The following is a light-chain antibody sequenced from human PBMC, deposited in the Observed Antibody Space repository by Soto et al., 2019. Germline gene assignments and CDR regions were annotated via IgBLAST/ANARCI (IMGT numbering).Light chain of an antibody. CDR2: GAS. V-gene: IGKV3-20*01. CDR1: QSVSNSF. Sequence: EIVLTQSPGTLSLSPGERATLSCRASQSVSNSFLAWYQRIPGQAPRLLIYGASNRATGIPDRFSGSGSGTDFTLTISSLEPEDFGMYYCQQYDSSPWTFGQGTKVEIK. J-gene: IGKJ1*01. CDR3: QQYDSSPWT.